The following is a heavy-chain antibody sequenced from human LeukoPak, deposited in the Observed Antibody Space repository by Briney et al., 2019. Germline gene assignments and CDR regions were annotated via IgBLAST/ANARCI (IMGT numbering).Heavy chain of an antibody. V-gene: IGHV1-8*01. Sequence: ASVKVSCKASGYTFTSYDINWVRQATGQGLERMGWMNPNSGNTGYAQKFQGRVTMTRNTSISTAYMELSSLRSEDTAVYYCASWNDDGVDYWGQGTLVTVSS. CDR1: GYTFTSYD. D-gene: IGHD1-1*01. J-gene: IGHJ4*02. CDR2: MNPNSGNT. CDR3: ASWNDDGVDY.